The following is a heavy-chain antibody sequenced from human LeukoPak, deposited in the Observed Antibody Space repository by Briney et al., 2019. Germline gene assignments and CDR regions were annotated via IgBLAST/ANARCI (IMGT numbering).Heavy chain of an antibody. CDR2: IYYSGST. Sequence: LETLSLTCTVSTGAISGYYWSWIRQPPGKGREWIGYIYYSGSTNYNPSLQSRVTISVDTSNNQFSLRLRSVTAADTAVYYCVRQRGRRVWFDPWGQGTLVTVSS. D-gene: IGHD3-10*01. CDR3: VRQRGRRVWFDP. V-gene: IGHV4-59*08. CDR1: TGAISGYY. J-gene: IGHJ5*02.